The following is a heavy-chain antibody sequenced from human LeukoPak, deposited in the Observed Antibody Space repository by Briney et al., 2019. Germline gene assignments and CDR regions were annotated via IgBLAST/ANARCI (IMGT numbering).Heavy chain of an antibody. Sequence: SVKVSCKASGGTFSSYAISWVRQAPGQGLEWMGRIIPILGIANYAQKFQGRVTITADKSTSTAYMELSRLRSDDTAVYYCARVAAMMNWFDPWGQGTLVTVSS. CDR1: GGTFSSYA. V-gene: IGHV1-69*04. CDR2: IIPILGIA. D-gene: IGHD3-22*01. J-gene: IGHJ5*02. CDR3: ARVAAMMNWFDP.